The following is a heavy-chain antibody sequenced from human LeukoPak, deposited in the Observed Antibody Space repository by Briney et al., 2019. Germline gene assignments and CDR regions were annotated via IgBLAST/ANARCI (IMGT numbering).Heavy chain of an antibody. V-gene: IGHV1-69*13. CDR3: AGDLFHSSGLQAFDI. J-gene: IGHJ3*02. CDR2: IIPIFGTA. CDR1: GYTFTNYG. Sequence: GASVKVSCKASGYTFTNYGITWVRQAPGQGLEWMGGIIPIFGTANYAQKFQGRVTITADESTSTAYMELSSLRSEDTAVYYCAGDLFHSSGLQAFDIWGQGTMVTVSS. D-gene: IGHD6-19*01.